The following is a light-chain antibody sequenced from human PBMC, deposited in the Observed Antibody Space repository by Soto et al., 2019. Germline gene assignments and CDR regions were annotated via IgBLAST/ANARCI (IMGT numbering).Light chain of an antibody. CDR2: GDN. CDR3: QSYDTSLGGHVI. Sequence: QSVLTQPPSVSGAPGQRVTISCTGSSSNIGAGFDVYWYQQLPGTAPKLLIFGDNHRPSAVPVRFSGSKSATSASLAITGLQAEDEADYYCQSYDTSLGGHVIFGGGTKVTVL. V-gene: IGLV1-40*01. CDR1: SSNIGAGFD. J-gene: IGLJ2*01.